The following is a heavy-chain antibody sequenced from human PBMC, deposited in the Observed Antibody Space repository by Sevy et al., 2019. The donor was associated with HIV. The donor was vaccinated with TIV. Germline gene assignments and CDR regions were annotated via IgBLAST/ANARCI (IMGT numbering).Heavy chain of an antibody. CDR1: GFTFRSYG. CDR3: AKGPVGELGVFDS. D-gene: IGHD3-10*01. J-gene: IGHJ3*02. V-gene: IGHV3-30*18. CDR2: ISYDGINK. Sequence: GGSLRLSCAASGFTFRSYGMHWVRQAPGKGLEWVAVISYDGINKDYADSAKGRFTISRDNSKNTLYLQMNSLRIEDTALYYCAKGPVGELGVFDSWGQGTMVTVSS.